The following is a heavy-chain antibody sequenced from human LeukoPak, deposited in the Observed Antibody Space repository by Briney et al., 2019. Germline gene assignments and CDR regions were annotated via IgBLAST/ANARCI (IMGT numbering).Heavy chain of an antibody. D-gene: IGHD6-13*01. J-gene: IGHJ4*02. Sequence: SETLSLTCAVYGGSFSGYYWSWIRQPPGKGLEWIGEINHSGSTNYNPSLKSRVTISVDTSKNQFSLKLSSVTAADTAVYYCARAYSPPQWSPFDYWGQGTLVTVSS. CDR2: INHSGST. CDR3: ARAYSPPQWSPFDY. CDR1: GGSFSGYY. V-gene: IGHV4-34*01.